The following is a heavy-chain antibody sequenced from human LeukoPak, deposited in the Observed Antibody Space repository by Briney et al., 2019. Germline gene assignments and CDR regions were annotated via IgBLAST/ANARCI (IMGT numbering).Heavy chain of an antibody. D-gene: IGHD3-16*01. J-gene: IGHJ4*02. V-gene: IGHV3-21*01. CDR1: GFTFSNYA. CDR2: FGTRSSSI. Sequence: GGSLRLSCAASGFTFSNYAMNWVRQAPGKGLEWVSSFGTRSSSIYYAHSVTGRFIVSRDNAKNSLFLEMNSLRAEDTAVYYCARENDQGFDYWGQGTLVTVSS. CDR3: ARENDQGFDY.